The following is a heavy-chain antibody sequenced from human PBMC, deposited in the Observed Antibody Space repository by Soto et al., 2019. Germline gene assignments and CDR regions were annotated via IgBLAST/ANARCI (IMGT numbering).Heavy chain of an antibody. CDR3: VKDLTYYDFWSGYTYDWFDP. CDR2: ISSNGGST. D-gene: IGHD3-3*01. V-gene: IGHV3-64D*06. CDR1: GFTFSSYA. J-gene: IGHJ5*02. Sequence: PGGSLRLSCSASGFTFSSYAMHWVRQAPGKGLEYVSAISSNGGSTYYADSVKGRFTISRDNSKNTLYLQMSSLRAEDTAVYYCVKDLTYYDFWSGYTYDWFDPWGQGTLVTVSS.